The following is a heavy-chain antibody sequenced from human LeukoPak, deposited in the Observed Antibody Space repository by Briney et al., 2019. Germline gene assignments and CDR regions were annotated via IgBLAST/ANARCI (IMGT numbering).Heavy chain of an antibody. CDR1: GGSISSYY. V-gene: IGHV4-59*01. J-gene: IGHJ4*02. CDR2: IYYSGST. Sequence: NPSETLSLTCTVSGGSISSYYWSWIRRPPGKGLEWIGYIYYSGSTNYNPSLKSRVTISVDTSKNQFSLKLSSVTAADTAVYYCARASTRDYFDYWGQGTLVTVSS. CDR3: ARASTRDYFDY. D-gene: IGHD5-24*01.